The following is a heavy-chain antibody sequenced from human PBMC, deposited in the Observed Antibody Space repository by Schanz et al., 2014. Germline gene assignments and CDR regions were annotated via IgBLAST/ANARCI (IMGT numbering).Heavy chain of an antibody. CDR2: IRGKRERR. V-gene: IGHV3-9*01. Sequence: EVYLEERGGDRVKTGKSLRKKGAASGGTFDDKGMNWVRKEKGKGMEGAKGIRGKRERRGGGDSVKGRFTISRDNAKNSLYLQMNSLRVDDTAFYFCAKVRGDQRGAFDSGGQGTLVTVSS. CDR3: AKVRGDQRGAFDS. J-gene: IGHJ4*02. CDR1: GGTFDDKG. D-gene: IGHD4-17*01.